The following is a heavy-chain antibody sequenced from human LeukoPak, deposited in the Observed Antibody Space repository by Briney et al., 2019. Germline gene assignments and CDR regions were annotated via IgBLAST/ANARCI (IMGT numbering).Heavy chain of an antibody. V-gene: IGHV3-48*02. CDR3: ARGRGSMYGDYAFPF. CDR2: ISSSSSTI. CDR1: GFTFSSYS. Sequence: PGGSLRLSCAASGFTFSSYSMNWVRQAPGKGLEWVSYISSSSSTIYYADSVKGRFTISRDNAKNSLYLQMNSLRDEDTAVYYCARGRGSMYGDYAFPFWGQGILVTVSS. J-gene: IGHJ4*02. D-gene: IGHD4-17*01.